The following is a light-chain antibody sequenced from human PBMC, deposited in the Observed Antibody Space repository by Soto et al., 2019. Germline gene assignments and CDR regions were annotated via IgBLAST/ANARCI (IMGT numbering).Light chain of an antibody. Sequence: QSALTQPASLSGSPGQSITISCTGTSSDIGAYDYVSWFQQHPGKAPKLMISEVNNRPSGVSNRFSGSKSGNTAYLTISGLQVEDEAEYFFFSFKNTSIHGFGQGTQV. CDR2: EVN. V-gene: IGLV2-14*01. CDR1: SSDIGAYDY. J-gene: IGLJ1*01. CDR3: FSFKNTSIHG.